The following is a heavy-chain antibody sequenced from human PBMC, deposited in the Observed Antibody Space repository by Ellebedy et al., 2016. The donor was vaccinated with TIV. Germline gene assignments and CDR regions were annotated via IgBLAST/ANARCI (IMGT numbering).Heavy chain of an antibody. CDR1: GGSINNYY. Sequence: PSETLSLTCTVSGGSINNYYWNWIRQPAGKGLEWIGRLYTGGIATYNPSLKSRVTISVDTSKNQVSLKVKSGTAADTAVYYRARVRFSPGWFDPWGQGTLVTVSS. CDR3: ARVRFSPGWFDP. V-gene: IGHV4-4*07. CDR2: LYTGGIA. J-gene: IGHJ5*02.